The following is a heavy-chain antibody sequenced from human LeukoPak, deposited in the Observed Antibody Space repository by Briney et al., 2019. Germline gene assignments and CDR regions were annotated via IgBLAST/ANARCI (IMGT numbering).Heavy chain of an antibody. CDR2: IYSSGST. D-gene: IGHD2-15*01. V-gene: IGHV4-4*07. J-gene: IGHJ6*03. Sequence: IYSSGSTTYNPSLKSRATMSVDTSKNQFSLKLSSVTAADTAVYYCARQGEGSSYRYFMDVCGKGTTVTVSS. CDR3: ARQGEGSSYRYFMDV.